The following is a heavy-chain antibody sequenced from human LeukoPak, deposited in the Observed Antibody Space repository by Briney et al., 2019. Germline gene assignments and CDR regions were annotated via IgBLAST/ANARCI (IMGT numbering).Heavy chain of an antibody. J-gene: IGHJ4*02. CDR3: ARKHYYDSSGFFPPMDY. D-gene: IGHD3-22*01. CDR1: GFTVSSNS. V-gene: IGHV3-66*01. CDR2: IYSGGST. Sequence: GGSLSLSCAASGFTVSSNSMSWVRQAPGKGLEWVSVIYSGGSTFYADSVKGRFTISRDNSKNTLYLQMNSLRAEDAAVYYCARKHYYDSSGFFPPMDYWGQGTLVTVSS.